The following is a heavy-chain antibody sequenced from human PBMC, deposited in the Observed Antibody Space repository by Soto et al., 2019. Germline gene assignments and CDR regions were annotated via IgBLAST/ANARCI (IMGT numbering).Heavy chain of an antibody. V-gene: IGHV4-30-4*01. Sequence: PSETLSLTCTVSGGSISSGDYYWSWIRQPPGKGLEWIGYIYYSGSTYYNPSPKSRVTISVDTSKNQFSLKLSSVTAADTAVYYCARYPPPYDSRGNWFDPWGQGTLVTVSS. CDR1: GGSISSGDYY. J-gene: IGHJ5*02. CDR2: IYYSGST. CDR3: ARYPPPYDSRGNWFDP. D-gene: IGHD3-22*01.